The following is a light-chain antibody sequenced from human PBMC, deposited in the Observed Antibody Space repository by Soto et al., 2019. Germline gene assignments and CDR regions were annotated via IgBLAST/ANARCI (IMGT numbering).Light chain of an antibody. CDR3: QHCTNLSVA. Sequence: DIQMTQCHATLSASRKDRVNITCRASQSISSYLNWYQQKPGKAPKLLIYAASSSQSGVPSRFTVSASRTDLTLTISSPQPDGFALYRGQHCTNLSVAFAPGTNVDIK. V-gene: IGKV1-39*01. CDR2: AAS. J-gene: IGKJ3*01. CDR1: QSISSY.